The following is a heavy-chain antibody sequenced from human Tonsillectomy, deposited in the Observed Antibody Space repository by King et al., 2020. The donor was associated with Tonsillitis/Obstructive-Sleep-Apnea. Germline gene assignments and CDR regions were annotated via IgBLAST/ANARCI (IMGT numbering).Heavy chain of an antibody. CDR3: ARGGDGYNYFDY. CDR2: IYYSGST. V-gene: IGHV4-59*01. D-gene: IGHD5-24*01. CDR1: GGSISRYY. J-gene: IGHJ4*02. Sequence: QLQESGPGLVKPSETLSLTCTVSGGSISRYYWTWIRQPPGKGLEWIGYIYYSGSTNYNPSLKSRVTISVDTSKNQFSLKLSSVTAADTAVYYCARGGDGYNYFDYWGQGTLVTVSS.